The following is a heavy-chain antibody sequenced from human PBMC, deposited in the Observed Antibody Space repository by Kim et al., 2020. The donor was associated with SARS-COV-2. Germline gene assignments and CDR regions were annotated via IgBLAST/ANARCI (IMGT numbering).Heavy chain of an antibody. V-gene: IGHV3-21*06. D-gene: IGHD6-6*01. CDR3: ASSATATRRFFDD. Sequence: GGSLRLSCAASGFTFSSYSMNWVRQAPGKGLEWVSSISSSRNYIYYADSVKGRFTISRDNAKNSVYLQMHSLRADDTAVYYCASSATATRRFFDDLCQGT. CDR2: ISSSRNYI. J-gene: IGHJ4*02. CDR1: GFTFSSYS.